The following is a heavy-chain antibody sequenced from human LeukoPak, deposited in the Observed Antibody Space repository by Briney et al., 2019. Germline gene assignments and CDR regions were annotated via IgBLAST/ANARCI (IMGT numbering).Heavy chain of an antibody. J-gene: IGHJ4*02. CDR3: ARLRFSEWFFDY. Sequence: GGSLRLSCAASGFTVSSNYMSWVRQAPGKGLEWVSVIYSGGSTYYADSVKGRFTISRDNSKNTLYLQMDSLRAEDTAVYYCARLRFSEWFFDYWGQGTLVTVSS. CDR2: IYSGGST. D-gene: IGHD3-3*01. CDR1: GFTVSSNY. V-gene: IGHV3-53*01.